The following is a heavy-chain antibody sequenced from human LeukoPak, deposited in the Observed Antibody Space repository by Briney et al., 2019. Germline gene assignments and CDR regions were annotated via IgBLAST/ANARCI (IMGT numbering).Heavy chain of an antibody. Sequence: SSETLSLTCTVSGGSISDISYYWGWIRQPPGKGLEWIGEINHSGSTNYNPSLKSRVTISVDTSKNQFSLKLSSVTAADTAVYYCARFMDTAMAYFDYWGQGTLVTVSS. CDR3: ARFMDTAMAYFDY. D-gene: IGHD5-18*01. V-gene: IGHV4-39*07. J-gene: IGHJ4*02. CDR1: GGSISDISYY. CDR2: INHSGST.